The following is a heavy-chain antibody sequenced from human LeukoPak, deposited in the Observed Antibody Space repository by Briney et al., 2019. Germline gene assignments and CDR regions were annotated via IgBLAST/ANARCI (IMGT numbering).Heavy chain of an antibody. V-gene: IGHV4-39*01. CDR1: GGSISSSSYY. CDR2: IYYSGST. Sequence: ASETLSLTCTVSGGSISSSSYYWGWIRQPPGKGLEWIGSIYYSGSTYYNPSLKSRVTISVDTSKTQFSLKLSSVTAADTAVYYCARHVPGAAGILRWFDPWGQGTLVTVSS. J-gene: IGHJ5*02. CDR3: ARHVPGAAGILRWFDP. D-gene: IGHD6-13*01.